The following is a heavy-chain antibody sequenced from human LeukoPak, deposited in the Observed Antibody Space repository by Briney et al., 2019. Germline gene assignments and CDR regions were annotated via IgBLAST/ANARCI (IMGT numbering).Heavy chain of an antibody. CDR2: IRDRWDYT. D-gene: IGHD2-8*01. J-gene: IGHJ4*02. CDR1: GFTFSSYA. CDR3: AQDTSIGKYCTNGVCSPFDY. V-gene: IGHV3-23*01. Sequence: QSGGSLRLSCAGSGFTFSSYAMSWVRQAPGQGLEWVSVIRDRWDYTSYAIHVRGRFTIARDNSRNTLYLQMISLRPKDTAVYYCAQDTSIGKYCTNGVCSPFDYWGQGTLVTVSS.